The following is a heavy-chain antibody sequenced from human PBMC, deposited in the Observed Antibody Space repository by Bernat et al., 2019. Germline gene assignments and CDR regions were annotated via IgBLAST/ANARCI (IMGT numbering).Heavy chain of an antibody. CDR2: ISYDGSNK. CDR3: AKDRYCSGGGCYTFEY. Sequence: QVQVVESGGGVVQPGRSLRLSCAASGFTFSTYGMHWVRQAPGKGLEWVAVISYDGSNKYYADSVKGRLTISRDNSKNTLYLQMDSLRTEDTAVYYCAKDRYCSGGGCYTFEYWGQGTQVTVSS. CDR1: GFTFSTYG. V-gene: IGHV3-30*18. J-gene: IGHJ4*02. D-gene: IGHD2-15*01.